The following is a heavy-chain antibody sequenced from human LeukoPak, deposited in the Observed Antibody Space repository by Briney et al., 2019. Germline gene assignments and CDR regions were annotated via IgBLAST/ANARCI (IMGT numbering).Heavy chain of an antibody. Sequence: PSETLSLTCTVSGGSISSYYWSWIRQPPGKGLEWIGYIYYSGSTNYNPSLKSRVTISVDTSKNQFSLKLSSVTAADTAVYYCARSYSSSWYAVFDPWGQGTLVTVSS. V-gene: IGHV4-59*08. D-gene: IGHD6-13*01. CDR2: IYYSGST. CDR3: ARSYSSSWYAVFDP. CDR1: GGSISSYY. J-gene: IGHJ5*02.